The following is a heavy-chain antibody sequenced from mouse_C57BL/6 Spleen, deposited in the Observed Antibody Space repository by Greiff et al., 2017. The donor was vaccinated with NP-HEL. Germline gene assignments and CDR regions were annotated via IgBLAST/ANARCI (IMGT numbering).Heavy chain of an antibody. D-gene: IGHD1-1*01. CDR1: GYAFSSSW. CDR3: ARGEDYYYGSSYAMDY. V-gene: IGHV1-82*01. CDR2: IYPGDGDT. J-gene: IGHJ4*01. Sequence: VKLQQSGPELVKPGASVKISCKASGYAFSSSWMNWVKQRPGKGLEWIGRIYPGDGDTNYNGKFKGKATLTADKSSSTAYMQLSSLTSEDSAVYFCARGEDYYYGSSYAMDYWGQGTSVTVSS.